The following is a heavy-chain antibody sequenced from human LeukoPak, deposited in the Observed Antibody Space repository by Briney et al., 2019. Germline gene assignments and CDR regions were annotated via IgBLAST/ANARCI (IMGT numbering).Heavy chain of an antibody. J-gene: IGHJ4*02. CDR1: GFTFSSYG. CDR2: ISSNGGST. V-gene: IGHV3-64*01. D-gene: IGHD3-10*01. CDR3: ARDRRGSGSYYSPPDY. Sequence: GGSLRLSCAASGFTFSSYGMHWVRQAPGTGLEYVSAISSNGGSTYYANSLKGRFTISRDNFKNTLYLQMGSLRAEDMAVYYCARDRRGSGSYYSPPDYWGQGTLVTVSS.